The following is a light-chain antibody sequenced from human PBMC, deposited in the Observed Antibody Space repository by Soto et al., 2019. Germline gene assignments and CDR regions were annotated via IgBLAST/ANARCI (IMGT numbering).Light chain of an antibody. CDR1: QSISSW. V-gene: IGKV1-5*03. CDR2: KAS. CDR3: QQYNSFST. Sequence: DIQMTQSPSTLSASVGDRVTITCRASQSISSWLAWYQQKPGKAPKLLIYKASSLESGVPSRFSGSGSGTEFTLTISSLQPDYFATYYCQQYNSFSTFGQGTKVDIK. J-gene: IGKJ1*01.